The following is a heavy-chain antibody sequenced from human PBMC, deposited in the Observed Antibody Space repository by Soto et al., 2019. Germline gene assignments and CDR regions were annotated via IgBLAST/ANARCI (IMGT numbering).Heavy chain of an antibody. CDR3: ARECGYCSSTRGWFDP. J-gene: IGHJ5*02. V-gene: IGHV4-31*03. CDR2: IYYSGST. D-gene: IGHD2-2*03. CDR1: GGSISSGGYY. Sequence: NPSETLSLTCTVSGGSISSGGYYWSWIRQHPGKGLEWIGYIYYSGSTYYNPSLKSRVTISVDTSKNQFSLKLSSVTAADTAVYYCARECGYCSSTRGWFDPWGQGTLVTVSS.